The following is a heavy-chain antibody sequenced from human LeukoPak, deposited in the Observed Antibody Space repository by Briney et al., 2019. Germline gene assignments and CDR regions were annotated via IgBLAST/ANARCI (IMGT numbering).Heavy chain of an antibody. CDR1: GYTFTGYY. V-gene: IGHV1-2*04. J-gene: IGHJ3*02. D-gene: IGHD6-19*01. Sequence: ASVKVSCKASGYTFTGYYMHWVRQAPGQGLEWMGWINPNSGGTNYAQKFQGWVTMTRDTSISTAYMELSRLRSDDTAVYYCARKPQYSSGWYEGDNDAFDIWGQGTMVTVSS. CDR3: ARKPQYSSGWYEGDNDAFDI. CDR2: INPNSGGT.